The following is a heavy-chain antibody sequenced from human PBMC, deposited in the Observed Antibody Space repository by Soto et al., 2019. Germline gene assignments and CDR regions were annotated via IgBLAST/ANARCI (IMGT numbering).Heavy chain of an antibody. CDR3: ARHYDPQLTAWFDP. CDR2: IYYSGST. J-gene: IGHJ5*02. V-gene: IGHV4-39*01. Sequence: QLQLQESGPGLVKPSETLSLTCTVSGGSISSSSYYWGWIRQPPGKGLEWIGSIYYSGSTYYNPSLKSRVTISVDTSKNQFSLKLSSVTAADTAVYYCARHYDPQLTAWFDPWGQGTLVTVSS. D-gene: IGHD3-3*01. CDR1: GGSISSSSYY.